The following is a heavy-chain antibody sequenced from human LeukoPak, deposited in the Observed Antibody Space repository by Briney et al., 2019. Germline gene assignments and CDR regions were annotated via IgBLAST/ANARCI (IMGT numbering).Heavy chain of an antibody. CDR2: ISSSSSTI. V-gene: IGHV3-48*01. J-gene: IGHJ5*02. Sequence: GGSLRLSCAASGFTFSSYSMNWVRQAPGKGLEWVSYISSSSSTIYYADSVKGRFTISRDNAKNSLYLQMNSLRAEDTAAYYCARESYTAMVIPWFDPWGQGTLVTVSS. CDR3: ARESYTAMVIPWFDP. D-gene: IGHD5-18*01. CDR1: GFTFSSYS.